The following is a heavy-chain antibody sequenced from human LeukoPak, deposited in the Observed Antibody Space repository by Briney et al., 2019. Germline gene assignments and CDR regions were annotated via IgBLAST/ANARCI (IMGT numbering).Heavy chain of an antibody. D-gene: IGHD4-23*01. CDR2: IIPIFGTA. CDR3: ARVPTMVVTDDAFDI. CDR1: GGTFSSYA. J-gene: IGHJ3*02. V-gene: IGHV1-69*05. Sequence: GSSVKVSCKASGGTFSSYAISWVRQAPGQGLEWMGRIIPIFGTANYAQKFQGRVTITTDESSSTAYMELSSLRSEDTAVYYCARVPTMVVTDDAFDIWGQGTMVTLSS.